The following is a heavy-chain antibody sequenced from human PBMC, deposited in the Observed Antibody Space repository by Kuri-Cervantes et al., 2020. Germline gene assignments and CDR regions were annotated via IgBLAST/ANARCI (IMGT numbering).Heavy chain of an antibody. D-gene: IGHD2/OR15-2a*01. J-gene: IGHJ5*02. V-gene: IGHV4-34*01. CDR3: VRSYFYTPGSWLDP. CDR2: INHSGST. Sequence: SQTLSLTCAVYGGSFSGYYWSWIRQPPGKGLEWIGEINHSGSTNYNPSLKSRVTISVDTSKNQFSLKLSSVTAADTALYYCVRSYFYTPGSWLDPWGQGTLVTVSS. CDR1: GGSFSGYY.